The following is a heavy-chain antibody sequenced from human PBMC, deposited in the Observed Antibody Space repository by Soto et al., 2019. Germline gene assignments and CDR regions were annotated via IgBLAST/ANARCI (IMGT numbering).Heavy chain of an antibody. D-gene: IGHD3-3*01. CDR1: RYSFTSCW. CDR3: ARQVYDFWSGYARYYFDY. Sequence: GESLKISCKGSRYSFTSCWTCLVRQMPGKGLEWRGIIYPGDSDTRYTPSFPGQVTISADKSISTASLQWSSLKASDTAMYYCARQVYDFWSGYARYYFDYRGQGTLVTVSS. V-gene: IGHV5-51*01. CDR2: IYPGDSDT. J-gene: IGHJ4*02.